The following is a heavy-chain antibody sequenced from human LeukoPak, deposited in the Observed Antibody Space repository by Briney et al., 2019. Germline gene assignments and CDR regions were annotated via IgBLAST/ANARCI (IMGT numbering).Heavy chain of an antibody. CDR3: ARPAYCSSTSCSGPSDY. D-gene: IGHD2-2*01. Sequence: GGSLRLSCAASGFTFNSHWMHWVRQAPGKGLVWVSRINNDGSTTTYADSVRGRFTISRDNAKNSLYLQMNSLRAEDTAVYYCARPAYCSSTSCSGPSDYWGQGTLVTVSS. J-gene: IGHJ4*02. CDR1: GFTFNSHW. V-gene: IGHV3-74*01. CDR2: INNDGSTT.